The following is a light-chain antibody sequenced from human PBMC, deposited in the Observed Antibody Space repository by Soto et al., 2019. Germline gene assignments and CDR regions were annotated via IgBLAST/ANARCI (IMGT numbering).Light chain of an antibody. Sequence: QSVLTQPASVSGSPGQSITISCTGTSSDVGSYNLVSWYQQYPGKAPKLLIYESSKRPSGVSNRFSASKSGNTASLTISGLQAEDEADYYCCSYAGSSTVVFGGGTKPTVL. V-gene: IGLV2-23*01. J-gene: IGLJ2*01. CDR1: SSDVGSYNL. CDR3: CSYAGSSTVV. CDR2: ESS.